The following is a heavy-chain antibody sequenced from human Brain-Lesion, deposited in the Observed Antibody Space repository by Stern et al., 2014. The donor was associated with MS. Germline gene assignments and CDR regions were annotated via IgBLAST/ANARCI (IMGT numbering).Heavy chain of an antibody. V-gene: IGHV2-26*01. CDR1: GFSLSNAAMG. D-gene: IGHD2-15*01. Sequence: QVTLKESGPVLVKPTETLTLTCSVSGFSLSNAAMGVSWIRQPPGNALECLAHIFSTGETAYSTSLKSRLTISKDPSRSQVVLTMTNMDPVDTATYYCARMREYCSGGICFAGYYDSWGQGTLVTVSS. J-gene: IGHJ4*02. CDR3: ARMREYCSGGICFAGYYDS. CDR2: IFSTGET.